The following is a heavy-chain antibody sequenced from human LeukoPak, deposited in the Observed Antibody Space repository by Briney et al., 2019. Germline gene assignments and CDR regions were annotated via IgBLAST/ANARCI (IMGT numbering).Heavy chain of an antibody. CDR3: ARDWGVDSLGYSYGKRGSTRLDY. D-gene: IGHD5-18*01. CDR1: GDSISPYC. CDR2: VYYSGST. V-gene: IGHV4-59*01. Sequence: NPSETLSLTCTVSGDSISPYCWSWIRQPPGKGLEWIGYVYYSGSTNYNPSLESRVTISLDTSKRQFALNLNSVTAADTAVYYCARDWGVDSLGYSYGKRGSTRLDYWGQGTLVTVSS. J-gene: IGHJ4*02.